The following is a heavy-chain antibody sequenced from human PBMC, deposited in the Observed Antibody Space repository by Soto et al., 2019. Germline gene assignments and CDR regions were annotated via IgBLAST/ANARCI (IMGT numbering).Heavy chain of an antibody. CDR3: ARAPIRIAVAGSLDY. V-gene: IGHV3-33*01. CDR2: IWYDGSNK. D-gene: IGHD6-19*01. J-gene: IGHJ4*02. CDR1: GFTFSSYG. Sequence: GGSLRLSCAASGFTFSSYGMHWVRQAPGKGLEWVAVIWYDGSNKYYADSVKGRFTISRDNSKNTLYLQMNSLRAEDTAVYYCARAPIRIAVAGSLDYWGQGTLVTVSS.